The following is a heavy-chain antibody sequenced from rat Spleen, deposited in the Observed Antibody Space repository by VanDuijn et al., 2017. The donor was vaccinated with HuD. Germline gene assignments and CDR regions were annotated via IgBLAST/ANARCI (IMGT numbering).Heavy chain of an antibody. CDR3: ARDLSSHPHYFDY. CDR1: VYSITSSYR. J-gene: IGHJ2*01. V-gene: IGHV3-3*01. Sequence: QLQESGPGLVKPSQSLSLTCSVTVYSITSSYRWNWIRKFPGNKLEWMGYINSAGSTNYNPSLKSRISITRDASKNQFFLQVNSVTTEDTATYYCARDLSSHPHYFDYWGQGLLVTVSS. D-gene: IGHD3-2*01. CDR2: INSAGST.